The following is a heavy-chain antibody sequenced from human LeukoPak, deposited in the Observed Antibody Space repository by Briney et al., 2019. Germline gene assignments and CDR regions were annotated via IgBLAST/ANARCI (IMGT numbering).Heavy chain of an antibody. Sequence: SETLSLTCAVYGGSFSGYYWSWIRQPPGKGLEWIGEINHSGSTNYNPSLKSRVTISVDTSKNQFSLKLNSVTAADTAVYYCARYGLVEFRNAFQYWGQGILVSVSS. J-gene: IGHJ1*01. CDR3: ARYGLVEFRNAFQY. V-gene: IGHV4-34*01. D-gene: IGHD6-6*01. CDR1: GGSFSGYY. CDR2: INHSGST.